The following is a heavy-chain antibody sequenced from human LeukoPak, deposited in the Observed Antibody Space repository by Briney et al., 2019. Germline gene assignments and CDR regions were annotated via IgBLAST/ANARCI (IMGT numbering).Heavy chain of an antibody. Sequence: PSETLSLTCTVSGGSISSGGYYWSWIRQHPGKGLEWIGSIYYSGSTYYNPSLKSRVTISVDTSKNQFSLKLSSVTAADTAVYYCARGGAVDRLLEVDAFDIWGQGTMVTVSS. CDR3: ARGGAVDRLLEVDAFDI. CDR2: IYYSGST. J-gene: IGHJ3*02. D-gene: IGHD6-19*01. V-gene: IGHV4-31*03. CDR1: GGSISSGGYY.